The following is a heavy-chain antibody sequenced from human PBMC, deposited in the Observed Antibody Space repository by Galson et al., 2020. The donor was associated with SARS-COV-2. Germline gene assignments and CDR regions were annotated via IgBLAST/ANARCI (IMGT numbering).Heavy chain of an antibody. V-gene: IGHV1-69*02. CDR3: ARVDCSGGSCYPYYYYGMDV. D-gene: IGHD2-15*01. CDR1: GGTFSSYT. Sequence: SVKVSCKASGGTFSSYTISWVRQAPGQGLEWMGRIIPILGIANYAQKFQGRVTITADKSTSTAYMELSSLRSEDTAVYYCARVDCSGGSCYPYYYYGMDVWGQGTTVTVSS. CDR2: IIPILGIA. J-gene: IGHJ6*02.